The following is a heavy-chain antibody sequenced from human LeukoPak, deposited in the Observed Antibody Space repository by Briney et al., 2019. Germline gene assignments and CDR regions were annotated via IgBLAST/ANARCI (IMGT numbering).Heavy chain of an antibody. CDR1: GFSFSSYW. CDR3: ARQIQLWSRGPNDY. V-gene: IGHV3-74*01. Sequence: GGSLRLSCVASGFSFSSYWMHWVRQAPGKGLVWVSRINSDGSSISYADSVKGRFTISRDNAKNSLYLQMNSLRAEDTAVYYCARQIQLWSRGPNDYWGQGTLVTVSS. J-gene: IGHJ4*02. D-gene: IGHD5-18*01. CDR2: INSDGSSI.